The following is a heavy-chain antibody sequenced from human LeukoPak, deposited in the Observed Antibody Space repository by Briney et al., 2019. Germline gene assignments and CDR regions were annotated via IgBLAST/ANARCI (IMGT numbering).Heavy chain of an antibody. Sequence: SETLSLTCTVSHGSISGYYWSWIRQPPGKGLEWIGYFYYSGSTNYNPSLKSRVTISADTSKNQFSLKLSSVTAADTAVYYCARGSGYYDSSGYLSALSDYWGQGTLVTVSS. CDR3: ARGSGYYDSSGYLSALSDY. D-gene: IGHD3-22*01. V-gene: IGHV4-59*01. J-gene: IGHJ4*02. CDR2: FYYSGST. CDR1: HGSISGYY.